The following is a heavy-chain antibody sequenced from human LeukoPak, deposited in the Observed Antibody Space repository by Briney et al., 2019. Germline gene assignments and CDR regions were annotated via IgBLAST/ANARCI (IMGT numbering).Heavy chain of an antibody. J-gene: IGHJ5*02. CDR2: MHPNSGNT. CDR3: ARDYGGSSGWFDP. CDR1: GYTFTSYN. D-gene: IGHD4-23*01. V-gene: IGHV1-8*01. Sequence: ASVKVSCKASGYTFTSYNINWVRQATGQGLELMGWMHPNSGNTVYAQKFQGRVTFTRDTSISTAYMELRSLTSEDTAVYYCARDYGGSSGWFDPWGQGTLVTVSS.